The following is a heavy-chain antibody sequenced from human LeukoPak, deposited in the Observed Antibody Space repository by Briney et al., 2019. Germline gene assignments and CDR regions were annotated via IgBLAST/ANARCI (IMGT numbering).Heavy chain of an antibody. CDR1: SGSITGYY. J-gene: IGHJ3*02. Sequence: SETLSLTCTVSSGSITGYYWSWIRQPPGKGLEWIGYIYYSGSTNYNPSLKSRVTISVDTSKNQFSLKLSSVTAADTAVYYCARTTVGPVARVFDIWGQGTMVTVSS. D-gene: IGHD4-23*01. CDR3: ARTTVGPVARVFDI. V-gene: IGHV4-59*01. CDR2: IYYSGST.